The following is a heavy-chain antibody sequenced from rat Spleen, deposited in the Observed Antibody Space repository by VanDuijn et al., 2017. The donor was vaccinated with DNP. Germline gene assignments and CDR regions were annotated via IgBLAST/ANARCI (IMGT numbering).Heavy chain of an antibody. CDR3: TRGDILRSFDY. CDR2: INSAGSI. Sequence: VQLQESGPGLMEPSQSLSLTCSVTGYSITSCCRWTWIRKFPGHKLEWMGYINSAGSIEYNPSLKGRISITSDTSKNQFFLQVNSVTTDDTATYYCTRGDILRSFDYWGQGVMVTVSS. CDR1: GYSITSCCR. D-gene: IGHD1-6*01. J-gene: IGHJ2*01. V-gene: IGHV3-3*01.